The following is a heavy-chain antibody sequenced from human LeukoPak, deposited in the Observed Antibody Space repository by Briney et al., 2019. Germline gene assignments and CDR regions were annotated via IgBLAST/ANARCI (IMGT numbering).Heavy chain of an antibody. Sequence: PSGTLSLTCAVSGGSISSRNWWRCVRQPPGEGLEWNGEIYHSGSTNYNPSLKSRVTISVDKSKNQFSLKLSSVTAADTAVYYCLRVVSYYYDSSGGRGAFDIWGQGTMVTVSS. CDR1: GGSISSRNW. CDR3: LRVVSYYYDSSGGRGAFDI. D-gene: IGHD3-22*01. V-gene: IGHV4-4*02. J-gene: IGHJ3*02. CDR2: IYHSGST.